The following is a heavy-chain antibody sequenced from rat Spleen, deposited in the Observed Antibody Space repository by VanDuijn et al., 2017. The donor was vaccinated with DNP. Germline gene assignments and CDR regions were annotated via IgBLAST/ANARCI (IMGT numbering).Heavy chain of an antibody. J-gene: IGHJ2*01. V-gene: IGHV5-25*01. CDR1: GFTFSNYD. CDR3: ARHRDYGYPPGD. D-gene: IGHD1-7*01. CDR2: ISPSGGTT. Sequence: EVQLVESGGGLVQPGRSLKLSCAASGFTFSNYDMAWVRQAPTKGLEWVASISPSGGTTYYRDSVKGRFTVSRDNAKSSLYLQMDSLRSEDTATYYCARHRDYGYPPGDWGQGVMVTVSS.